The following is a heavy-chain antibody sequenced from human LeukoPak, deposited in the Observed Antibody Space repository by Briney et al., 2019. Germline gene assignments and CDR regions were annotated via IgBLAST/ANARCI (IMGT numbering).Heavy chain of an antibody. J-gene: IGHJ4*02. CDR3: AKGKRWLQFGY. V-gene: IGHV3-23*01. D-gene: IGHD5-24*01. CDR1: GFTVSSYA. CDR2: ISGSGGST. Sequence: GGSLRLSCAASGFTVSSYAMSWVRQAPGKGLEWVSAISGSGGSTYYADSVKGRFTISRDNSKNTLYLQMNSLRAEDTAVYYCAKGKRWLQFGYWGQGTLVTVSS.